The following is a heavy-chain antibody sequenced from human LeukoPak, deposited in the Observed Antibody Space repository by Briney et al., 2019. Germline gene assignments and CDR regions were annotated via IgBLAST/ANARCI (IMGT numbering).Heavy chain of an antibody. J-gene: IGHJ5*02. CDR1: GGSISGYY. CDR3: ARSEISATMNNWFDP. CDR2: IYYSGST. D-gene: IGHD2-15*01. Sequence: PSETLSLTCTVSGGSISGYYWSWIRQPPGKGLEWIGFIYYSGSTNYNPSLKSRVTISVDTSKNQFSLKLRSVTAADTAVYYCARSEISATMNNWFDPWGQGTLVTVSS. V-gene: IGHV4-59*01.